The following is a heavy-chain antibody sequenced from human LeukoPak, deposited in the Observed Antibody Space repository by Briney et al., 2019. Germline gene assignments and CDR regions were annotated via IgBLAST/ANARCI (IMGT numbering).Heavy chain of an antibody. J-gene: IGHJ4*02. V-gene: IGHV3-21*01. CDR3: ARDPYYGSGTSRFDFFDY. CDR2: INSRGNYI. CDR1: GFDFSIYG. Sequence: TGGSLRLSCAASGFDFSIYGMNWVRQAPGKGLEWVSSINSRGNYIYYSDSLKGRFTISRDNAKNSLYLQMNSLRAEDTAVYYCARDPYYGSGTSRFDFFDYWGQGTLVTVSS. D-gene: IGHD3-10*01.